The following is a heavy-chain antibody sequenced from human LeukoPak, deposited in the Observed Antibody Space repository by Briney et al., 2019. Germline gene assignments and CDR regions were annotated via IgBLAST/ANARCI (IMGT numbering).Heavy chain of an antibody. CDR3: AKDLRATVTPDYYMDV. Sequence: PGGSLRLSCAASGFTFSSYAMSWVRQAPGKGLEWVSAMSGSGGSTYYEDSVKGRFTISRDNSKNTLYLQMNSLRAEDTAVYYCAKDLRATVTPDYYMDVWGKGTTVTVSS. CDR1: GFTFSSYA. V-gene: IGHV3-23*01. J-gene: IGHJ6*03. D-gene: IGHD4-17*01. CDR2: MSGSGGST.